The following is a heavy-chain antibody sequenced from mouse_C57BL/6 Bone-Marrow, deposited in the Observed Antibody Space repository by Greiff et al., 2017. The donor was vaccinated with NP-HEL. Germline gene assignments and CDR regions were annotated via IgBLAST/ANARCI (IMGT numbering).Heavy chain of an antibody. CDR1: GFNIKDDY. CDR3: TKHFYGSSYGYAMDC. J-gene: IGHJ4*01. V-gene: IGHV14-4*01. Sequence: EVQLQQSGAELVRPGASVKLSCTASGFNIKDDYMHWVKQRPEQGLEWIGWIDPENGDTEYASKFQGKATITADTSSNTAYLQLSSLTSEDTAVYYCTKHFYGSSYGYAMDCWRQGTSVTVSS. CDR2: IDPENGDT. D-gene: IGHD1-1*01.